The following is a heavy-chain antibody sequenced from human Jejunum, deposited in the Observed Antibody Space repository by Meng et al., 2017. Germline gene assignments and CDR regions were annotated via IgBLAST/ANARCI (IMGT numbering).Heavy chain of an antibody. CDR2: IHHSGST. CDR1: GGSISTSDW. D-gene: IGHD1-26*01. V-gene: IGHV4-4*02. J-gene: IGHJ4*02. Sequence: LVPGQGCLKPSGPLSFTFAVPGGSISTSDWWSWVRQPPGKGLEWIGEIHHSGSTNYNPSLKSRVTISVDKSKNQFSLKLNSVTAADTAVYYCAREWSGSYRHFDYWGQGTLVTVSS. CDR3: AREWSGSYRHFDY.